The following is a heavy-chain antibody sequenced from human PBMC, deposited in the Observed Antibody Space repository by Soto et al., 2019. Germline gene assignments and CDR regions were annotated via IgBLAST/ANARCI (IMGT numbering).Heavy chain of an antibody. V-gene: IGHV1-58*01. Sequence: SVKVSCKASGFTFTSSAVQWVRQARGQRLEWIGWIVVGSGNTNYAQKFQERVTITRDMSTSTAYMELSSLRSEDTAVYYCAADREGITMVRGVIISYYYYGMDVWGQGTTVTVSS. CDR1: GFTFTSSA. D-gene: IGHD3-10*01. CDR3: AADREGITMVRGVIISYYYYGMDV. J-gene: IGHJ6*02. CDR2: IVVGSGNT.